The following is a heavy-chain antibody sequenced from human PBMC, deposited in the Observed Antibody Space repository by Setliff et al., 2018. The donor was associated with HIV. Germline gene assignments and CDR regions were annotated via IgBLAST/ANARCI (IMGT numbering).Heavy chain of an antibody. CDR2: IKKSSDGGKT. Sequence: TGGSLRLSCVASGFTFNNAWMNWARQAPGKGLEWLGRIKKSSDGGKTDDASPVKGRFTISRDDSKNTLYLQMNSLKTEDTGVYFCATDNGPSYSMDIWGQGTTVTV. CDR3: ATDNGPSYSMDI. V-gene: IGHV3-15*01. CDR1: GFTFNNAW. D-gene: IGHD2-21*01. J-gene: IGHJ6*02.